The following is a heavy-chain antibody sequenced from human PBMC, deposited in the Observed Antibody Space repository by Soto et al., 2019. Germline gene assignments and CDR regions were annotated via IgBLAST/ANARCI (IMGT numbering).Heavy chain of an antibody. Sequence: SETLSLTCTVSGGSISSYYWSWIRQPPGKGLEWIGYIYYSGSTNYNPSLKSRVTISVDTSKNQFSLKLSSVTVADTAVYYCARGYYDSSGYWRGRYYYYGMDVWGQGTTVTVSS. CDR1: GGSISSYY. D-gene: IGHD3-22*01. CDR3: ARGYYDSSGYWRGRYYYYGMDV. CDR2: IYYSGST. J-gene: IGHJ6*02. V-gene: IGHV4-59*01.